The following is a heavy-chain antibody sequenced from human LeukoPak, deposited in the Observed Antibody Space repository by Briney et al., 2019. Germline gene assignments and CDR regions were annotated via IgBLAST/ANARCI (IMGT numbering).Heavy chain of an antibody. J-gene: IGHJ3*02. CDR1: RGTFSSYA. V-gene: IGHV1-69*13. Sequence: SVKVSCKASRGTFSSYAISWVRQAPGQGLEWMGGIIPIFGTANYARKFQGRVTITADESTSTAYMELSSLRSEDTAVYYCSLLNSSGYYLHDAFDIWGQGTMVTVSS. CDR3: SLLNSSGYYLHDAFDI. D-gene: IGHD3-22*01. CDR2: IIPIFGTA.